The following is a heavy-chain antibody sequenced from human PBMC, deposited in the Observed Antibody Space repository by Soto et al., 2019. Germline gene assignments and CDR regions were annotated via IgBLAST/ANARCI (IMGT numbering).Heavy chain of an antibody. V-gene: IGHV4-39*01. D-gene: IGHD2-2*01. J-gene: IGHJ6*03. CDR2: IYYSGST. Sequence: SETLSLTCTVSGGSISSSSYYWGWIRQPPGKGLEWIGSIYYSGSTYYNPSLKSRVTISVDTSKNQFSLKLSSVTAADTAVYYCARVVVVPAAKYYYYYMDVWGKGTTVTVSS. CDR1: GGSISSSSYY. CDR3: ARVVVVPAAKYYYYYMDV.